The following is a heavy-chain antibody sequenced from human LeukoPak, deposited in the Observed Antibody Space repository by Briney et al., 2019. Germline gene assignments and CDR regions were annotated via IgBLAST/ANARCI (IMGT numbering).Heavy chain of an antibody. CDR1: GGSFSGYY. CDR3: ARGIDYGDYWYFDL. V-gene: IGHV4-34*01. J-gene: IGHJ2*01. D-gene: IGHD4-17*01. CDR2: INHSGST. Sequence: SETLSLTCAVYGGSFSGYYWSWIRQPPGKGLEWIGEINHSGSTNYNPSLKSRVTISVDTSKNQFSLKLSSVTAADTAVYYCARGIDYGDYWYFDLWDRGTLVTVSS.